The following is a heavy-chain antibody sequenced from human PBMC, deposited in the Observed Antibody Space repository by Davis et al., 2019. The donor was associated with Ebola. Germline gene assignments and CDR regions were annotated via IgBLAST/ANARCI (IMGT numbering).Heavy chain of an antibody. CDR2: IYYIGTT. V-gene: IGHV4-30-4*01. Sequence: PSETLSLTCTVSGGSINDGYYYWSWVRQTPGKGLEWIGHIYYIGTTHYNPSLASRLTMSIETSKNQFHLPLTSVTAADTGVYYCARNSTTSGWFDPWGQGTVVTVSS. J-gene: IGHJ5*02. CDR3: ARNSTTSGWFDP. CDR1: GGSINDGYYY. D-gene: IGHD2/OR15-2a*01.